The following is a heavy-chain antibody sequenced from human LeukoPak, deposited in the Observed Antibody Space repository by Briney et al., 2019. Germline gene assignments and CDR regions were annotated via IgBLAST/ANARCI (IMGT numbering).Heavy chain of an antibody. CDR3: ARHQPARYNWFDP. CDR1: GGSISSYY. D-gene: IGHD1-14*01. V-gene: IGHV4-59*08. CDR2: IYYSGST. J-gene: IGHJ5*02. Sequence: LETLSLTCTVSGGSISSYYWSWIRQPPGKGLEWIGYIYYSGSTNYNPSLKSRVTISVDTSKNQFSLKLSSVTAADTAVYYCARHQPARYNWFDPWGQGTLVTVSS.